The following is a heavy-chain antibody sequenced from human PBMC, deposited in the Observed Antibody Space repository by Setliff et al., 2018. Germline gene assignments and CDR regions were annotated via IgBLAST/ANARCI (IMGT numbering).Heavy chain of an antibody. V-gene: IGHV4-39*01. Sequence: SETLSLTCTVSGGSINSGVYYWGWIRQPPGKGLEWIGSIFYNGMAYYNPSLKSRVTMSVDTSKNQFSLNLTSVTAADTAVYYCARASVVHAIAVGYWGQGTLVTVSS. D-gene: IGHD2-15*01. J-gene: IGHJ4*02. CDR2: IFYNGMA. CDR1: GGSINSGVYY. CDR3: ARASVVHAIAVGY.